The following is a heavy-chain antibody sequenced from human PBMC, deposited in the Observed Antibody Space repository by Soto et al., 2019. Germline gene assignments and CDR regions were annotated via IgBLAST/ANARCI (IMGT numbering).Heavy chain of an antibody. CDR1: GGSISSGDYY. CDR3: ARDRDYGDYVRGFDY. J-gene: IGHJ4*02. CDR2: IYYSGST. V-gene: IGHV4-30-4*01. D-gene: IGHD4-17*01. Sequence: SETLSLTCTVSGGSISSGDYYWSWIRQPPGKGLEWIGYIYYSGSTYYNPSLKSRVTISVGTSKNQFSLKLSSVTAADTAVYYCARDRDYGDYVRGFDYWGQGTLVTVSS.